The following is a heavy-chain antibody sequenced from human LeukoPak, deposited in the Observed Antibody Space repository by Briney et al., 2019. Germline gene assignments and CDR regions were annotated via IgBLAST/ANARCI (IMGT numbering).Heavy chain of an antibody. CDR1: GFTFRRYG. Sequence: PGGSLRLSCAASGFTFRRYGMSWVRQAPGKGLEWVSVISGSGGSTYYADSVKGRFTISRDDSKNTLYLQMNSLRAEDTAVYYCAKTGGGTTDWGQGTMVTVSS. CDR3: AKTGGGTTD. V-gene: IGHV3-23*01. J-gene: IGHJ3*01. CDR2: ISGSGGST. D-gene: IGHD2/OR15-2a*01.